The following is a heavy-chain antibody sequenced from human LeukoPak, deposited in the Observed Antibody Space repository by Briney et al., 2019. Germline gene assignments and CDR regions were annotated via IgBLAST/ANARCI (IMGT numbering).Heavy chain of an antibody. CDR1: GFTFSSSA. J-gene: IGHJ4*02. CDR2: TSVNGAVT. D-gene: IGHD4-17*01. CDR3: ARDRDGDEDFDY. V-gene: IGHV3-23*01. Sequence: GGSLRLSCAASGFTFSSSAMSWVRRAPGKGLEWLSHTSVNGAVTTYADSVKGRFTISSDTAKNSLYLQLNSLTVGDTAMYYCARDRDGDEDFDYWGRGTLVTVSS.